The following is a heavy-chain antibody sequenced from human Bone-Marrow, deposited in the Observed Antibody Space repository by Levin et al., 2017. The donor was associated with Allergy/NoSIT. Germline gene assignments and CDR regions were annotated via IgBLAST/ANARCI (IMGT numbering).Heavy chain of an antibody. D-gene: IGHD5-12*01. CDR1: GFTFSSYA. CDR3: AKALRRSGYDYGYYYYYYMDV. J-gene: IGHJ6*03. Sequence: GGSLRLSCAASGFTFSSYAMSWVRQAPGKGLEWVSAISGSGGSTYYADSVKGRFTISRDNSKNTLYLQMNSLRAEDTAVYYCAKALRRSGYDYGYYYYYYMDVWGKGTTVTVSS. V-gene: IGHV3-23*01. CDR2: ISGSGGST.